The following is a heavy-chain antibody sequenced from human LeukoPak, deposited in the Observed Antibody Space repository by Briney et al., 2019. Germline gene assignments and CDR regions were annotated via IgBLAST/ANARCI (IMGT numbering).Heavy chain of an antibody. Sequence: SETLSLTCTVSGGSTSSSSYYWGWIRQPPGKGLEWIGSIYYSGSTYYNASLKSRVTISVDTSKNQFSLKLSSVTAADTAVYFCARRSDTSSWFGPFDYWGQGSLVTVSS. CDR3: ARRSDTSSWFGPFDY. V-gene: IGHV4-39*07. CDR1: GGSTSSSSYY. J-gene: IGHJ4*02. CDR2: IYYSGST. D-gene: IGHD6-13*01.